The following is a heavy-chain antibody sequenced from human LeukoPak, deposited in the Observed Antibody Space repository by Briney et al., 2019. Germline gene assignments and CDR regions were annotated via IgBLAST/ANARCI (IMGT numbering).Heavy chain of an antibody. CDR1: GFTFSSYA. CDR2: ISGSGDNT. Sequence: GGSLRLSCEASGFTFSSYAMSWVRQAPGKGLEWVSGISGSGDNTYFADSVKGRFTISRDNSRNTLYLQMNSLRAEDTAVYYCAKFTTYCYDSSGYYFDYWGQGTLVTVSS. J-gene: IGHJ4*02. D-gene: IGHD3-22*01. CDR3: AKFTTYCYDSSGYYFDY. V-gene: IGHV3-23*01.